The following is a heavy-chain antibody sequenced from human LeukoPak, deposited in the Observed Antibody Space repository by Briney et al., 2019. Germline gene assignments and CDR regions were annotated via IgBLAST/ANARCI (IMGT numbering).Heavy chain of an antibody. Sequence: GGSLRLSCAASGFAFRSYWMTWVRQAPGKGLEWVANIRPDGSGKIYVDSVKGRFTISRDNANNALFLQMKGLRVEDTAVYYCSSQPAVLDLDCWGQGALVTVSS. CDR1: GFAFRSYW. D-gene: IGHD2/OR15-2a*01. CDR3: SSQPAVLDLDC. J-gene: IGHJ4*02. V-gene: IGHV3-7*01. CDR2: IRPDGSGK.